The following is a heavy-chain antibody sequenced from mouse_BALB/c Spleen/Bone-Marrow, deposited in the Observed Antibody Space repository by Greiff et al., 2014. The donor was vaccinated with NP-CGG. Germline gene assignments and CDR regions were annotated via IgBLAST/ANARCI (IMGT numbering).Heavy chain of an antibody. J-gene: IGHJ2*01. D-gene: IGHD2-1*01. Sequence: VQLKESGAELVKPGASVKLSCTASGFNIKDTYMHWVKQRPEQGLEWIGRIDPANGNTKYDPKFQGKATITADTSSNTAYLQLSSLTSEDTAVYYCARYRYGNFDYWGQGTTLTVSS. V-gene: IGHV14-3*02. CDR2: IDPANGNT. CDR1: GFNIKDTY. CDR3: ARYRYGNFDY.